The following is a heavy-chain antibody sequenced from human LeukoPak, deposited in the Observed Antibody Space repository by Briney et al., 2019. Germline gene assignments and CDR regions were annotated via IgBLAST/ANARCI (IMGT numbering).Heavy chain of an antibody. Sequence: SQTLSLTCDISGDSVSNDNVAWNWIWQAPSRGLEWLGRTYYRSQWLQQYGVSVKGRVTINPDTSKNQISLQLNSVTPDDTAIYSCARWIHATGGLDYWGQGTLVTVSS. CDR2: TYYRSQWLQ. CDR3: ARWIHATGGLDY. D-gene: IGHD3-16*01. J-gene: IGHJ4*02. V-gene: IGHV6-1*01. CDR1: GDSVSNDNVA.